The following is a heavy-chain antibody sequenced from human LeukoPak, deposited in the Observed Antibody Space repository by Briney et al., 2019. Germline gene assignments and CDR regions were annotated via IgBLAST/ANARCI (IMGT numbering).Heavy chain of an antibody. J-gene: IGHJ4*02. Sequence: SETLSLTCTVSGGSVSSGSYYWRWIRQPPGKGLEWIGYIHYSGSTNYNPSLKSRVTISVDTSKNQFSLKLSSVTAADTAVYYCASSEWIQLWSPPYFDYWGQGTLVTVSS. D-gene: IGHD5-18*01. CDR2: IHYSGST. V-gene: IGHV4-61*01. CDR3: ASSEWIQLWSPPYFDY. CDR1: GGSVSSGSYY.